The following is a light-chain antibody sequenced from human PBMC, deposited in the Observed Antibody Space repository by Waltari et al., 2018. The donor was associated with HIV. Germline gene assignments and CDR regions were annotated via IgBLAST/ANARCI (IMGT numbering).Light chain of an antibody. CDR2: KDT. V-gene: IGLV3-25*03. CDR3: QSADSSGTWV. CDR1: ALPKQY. J-gene: IGLJ3*02. Sequence: SYELTQPPSVSVSPGQTARITCSGDALPKQYAYWYHQKPGQAPVLVIYKDTERPSGIPERFSGSSARTTVTLTISGVQAEDEADYYCQSADSSGTWVFGGGTKLTVL.